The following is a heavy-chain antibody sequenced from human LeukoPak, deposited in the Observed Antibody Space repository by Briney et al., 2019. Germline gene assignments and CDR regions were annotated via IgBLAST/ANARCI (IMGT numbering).Heavy chain of an antibody. V-gene: IGHV3-23*03. D-gene: IGHD3-22*01. CDR3: ARDPYLSSGYN. CDR2: IYSGGNT. Sequence: GGSLRLSCAASGFTFSSYAMSWVRQAPGKGLEWVSGIYSGGNTFYADSVKGRFTISRDISNNILYLQVNSLRAEDTAVYYCARDPYLSSGYNWGQGTLVIVSS. CDR1: GFTFSSYA. J-gene: IGHJ4*02.